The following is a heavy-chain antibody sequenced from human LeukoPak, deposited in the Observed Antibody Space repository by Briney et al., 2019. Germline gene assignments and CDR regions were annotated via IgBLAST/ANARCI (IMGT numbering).Heavy chain of an antibody. CDR3: ARDWRDYGDFLGLDY. J-gene: IGHJ4*02. D-gene: IGHD4-17*01. CDR1: GGSISSYY. CDR2: IYTSGST. V-gene: IGHV4-4*07. Sequence: ASETLSLTCTVSGGSISSYYWSWIRQPAGKGLEWIGRIYTSGSTNYNPSLKSRVTMSVDTSKNQFSLKLSSVTAADTAVYYCARDWRDYGDFLGLDYWGQGTLVTVSS.